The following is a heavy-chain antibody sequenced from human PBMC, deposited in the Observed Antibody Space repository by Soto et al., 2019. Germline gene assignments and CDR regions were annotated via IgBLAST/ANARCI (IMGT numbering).Heavy chain of an antibody. J-gene: IGHJ4*02. V-gene: IGHV4-30-2*01. CDR3: ARFTLWFGELDY. CDR2: LHYSGDT. Sequence: QLQLQESGSGLVRPSQTLSLTCTVSGASIDSGSYSWNWIRQPPGKGLEWIGYLHYSGDTYFNPSLRRRVSISVDRSNNQFSLKLISVTAADTAVYYCARFTLWFGELDYWGQGALVTVSS. CDR1: GASIDSGSYS. D-gene: IGHD3-10*01.